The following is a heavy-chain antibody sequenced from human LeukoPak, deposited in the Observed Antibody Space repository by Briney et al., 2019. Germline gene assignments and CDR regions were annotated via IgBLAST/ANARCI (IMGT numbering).Heavy chain of an antibody. CDR2: INHSGST. J-gene: IGHJ4*02. Sequence: GSLRLSCAASGFTFDNYVMAWFRQPPGKGLEWIGEINHSGSTNYNPSLKSRVTISVDTSKNQFSLKLSSVTAADTAVYYCARGSYRKALITIFGVGTFDYWGQGTLVTVSS. V-gene: IGHV4-34*01. D-gene: IGHD3-3*01. CDR1: GFTFDNYV. CDR3: ARGSYRKALITIFGVGTFDY.